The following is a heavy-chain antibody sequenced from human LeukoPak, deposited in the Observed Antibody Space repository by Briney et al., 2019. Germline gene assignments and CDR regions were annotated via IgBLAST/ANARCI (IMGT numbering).Heavy chain of an antibody. CDR2: TYYRSKCN. V-gene: IGHV6-1*01. D-gene: IGHD1-26*01. J-gene: IGHJ2*01. CDR1: GDSVSSNSAA. CDR3: ARGKWELLSHYWCFDL. Sequence: SQILSLTCAISGDSVSSNSAAWNWIRQSPSRGLEWLGRTYYRSKCNDYAVSVKSRITINSDTSKNQFSLQLNSVTPEDTAVYYCARGKWELLSHYWCFDLWGRGTLVTVSS.